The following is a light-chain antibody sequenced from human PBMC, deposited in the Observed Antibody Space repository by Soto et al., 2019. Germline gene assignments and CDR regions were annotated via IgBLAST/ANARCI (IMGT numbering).Light chain of an antibody. CDR2: TND. J-gene: IGLJ1*01. CDR1: SSNIGINY. V-gene: IGLV1-47*02. CDR3: AVWDDSLSAYV. Sequence: QSVLTQPPSASGTPGQRVTISCSGSSSNIGINYVYWYQQRPGTAPKLLIYTNDQRPSGVPDRFSGSKSGTSASLAISGLRSEDEGDYYCAVWDDSLSAYVSGTGTKVTVL.